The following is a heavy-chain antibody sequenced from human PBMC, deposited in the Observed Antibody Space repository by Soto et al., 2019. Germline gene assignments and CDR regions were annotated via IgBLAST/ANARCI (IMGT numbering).Heavy chain of an antibody. CDR3: ARDLPGTSYYDILTGPHDAFDI. V-gene: IGHV3-30-3*01. J-gene: IGHJ3*02. D-gene: IGHD3-9*01. CDR2: ISYDGSNK. Sequence: PGGSLRLSCAASGFTFSSYAMHWVRQAPGKGLEWVAVISYDGSNKYYADSVKGRFTISRDNSKNTLYLQMNSLRAEDTAVYYCARDLPGTSYYDILTGPHDAFDIWGQGTMVTVSS. CDR1: GFTFSSYA.